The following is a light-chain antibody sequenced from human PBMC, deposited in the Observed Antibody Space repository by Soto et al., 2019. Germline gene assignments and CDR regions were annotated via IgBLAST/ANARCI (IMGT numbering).Light chain of an antibody. V-gene: IGKV3-20*01. Sequence: EIVLTQSPVTLSLSPGERATLSCRASQSVSSRYFAWYQQKPGQAPRLLIYAASSRAAGIPDRFSGSGSGTDFSLTVSRLEPEDFAVYYCHQYASSRKFGPGTKVE. J-gene: IGKJ1*01. CDR1: QSVSSRY. CDR2: AAS. CDR3: HQYASSRK.